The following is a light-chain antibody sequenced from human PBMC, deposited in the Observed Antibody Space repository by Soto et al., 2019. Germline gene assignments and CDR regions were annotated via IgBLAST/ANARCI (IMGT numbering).Light chain of an antibody. V-gene: IGKV3-20*01. CDR3: QQYGGSPPT. CDR2: RAS. CDR1: QTITSSY. J-gene: IGKJ1*01. Sequence: ELVLTQSPGTLSLSPGERATLTCRASQTITSSYLAWYQQKPGQSPRLLIWRASNRDTGIPDRFSGSGSGTDFTLTIRRLEPEDFAVYYCQQYGGSPPTFGQGTKVDIK.